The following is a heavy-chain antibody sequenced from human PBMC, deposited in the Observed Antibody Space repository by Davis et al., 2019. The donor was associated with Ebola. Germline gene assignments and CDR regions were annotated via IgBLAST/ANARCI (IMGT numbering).Heavy chain of an antibody. V-gene: IGHV3-11*06. CDR1: GFTFSDYY. CDR2: ISNGVTYT. CDR3: ARDMGTAMVLYDYGMDV. Sequence: GESLKISCVASGFTFSDYYMNWVRQAPGKGLEWVAYISNGVTYTNYADSVRGRFTISRDNPKNSLYLQMNSLRAEDTAIYYCARDMGTAMVLYDYGMDVWGKGTTVTVSS. D-gene: IGHD5-18*01. J-gene: IGHJ6*04.